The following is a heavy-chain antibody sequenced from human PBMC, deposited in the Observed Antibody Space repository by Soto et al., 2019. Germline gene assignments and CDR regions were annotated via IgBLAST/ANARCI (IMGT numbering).Heavy chain of an antibody. V-gene: IGHV4-59*01. CDR1: GDSISSYF. Sequence: SETLSLACTVPGDSISSYFWSWIRQPPGKGLEWIGCVYHSGSTNYSPSLKRRVSISVDTSKNQFSLRLTSVTAADTAVYYCARTYSSSYSRYPVYYGMDVWVQGTTVT. D-gene: IGHD3-22*01. CDR2: VYHSGST. J-gene: IGHJ6*02. CDR3: ARTYSSSYSRYPVYYGMDV.